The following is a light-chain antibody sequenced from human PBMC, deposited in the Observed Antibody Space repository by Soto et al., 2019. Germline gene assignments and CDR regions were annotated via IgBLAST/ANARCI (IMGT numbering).Light chain of an antibody. CDR3: QQYGSSPLT. CDR2: GAS. V-gene: IGKV3-20*01. J-gene: IGKJ4*01. CDR1: QSVSSSY. Sequence: EIVLTQSPGTLSLSPGERATLSCRASQSVSSSYLAWYQQKPGQAPRLLIYGASSRATGIPDRFSGSGSGTDFTLTSSRLEPEDFAVYYCQQYGSSPLTFGRGTKVEIK.